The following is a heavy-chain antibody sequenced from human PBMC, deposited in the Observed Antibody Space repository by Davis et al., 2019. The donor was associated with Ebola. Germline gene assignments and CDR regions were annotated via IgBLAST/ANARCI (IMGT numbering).Heavy chain of an antibody. J-gene: IGHJ6*02. CDR2: IEQGGTDK. V-gene: IGHV3-7*01. D-gene: IGHD6-6*01. CDR1: GFIFSNYY. Sequence: PGGSLRLSCEASGFIFSNYYMSWVRQRPRKGLEWVANIEQGGTDKYYADSVKGRFTISRDNAKKSLYLQMNSLRAEDTAVYYCAPSSIAARPGYYYGMDVWGQGTTVTVSS. CDR3: APSSIAARPGYYYGMDV.